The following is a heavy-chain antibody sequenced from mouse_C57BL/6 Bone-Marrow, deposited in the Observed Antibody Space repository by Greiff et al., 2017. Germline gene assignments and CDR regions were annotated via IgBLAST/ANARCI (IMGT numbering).Heavy chain of an antibody. CDR1: GFTFSSYA. CDR2: ISAGGSYT. D-gene: IGHD5-2*01. J-gene: IGHJ4*01. Sequence: EVMLVESGGGLVKPGGSLKISCAASGFTFSSYAMSWVRQTPGKRLEWVATISAGGSYTNYPDNVKGRFTITVDNAKNILYLQMSHLKSEDTAIYYWARDDEYFRCYGMDYGGQGTSVTVTS. V-gene: IGHV5-4*01. CDR3: ARDDEYFRCYGMDY.